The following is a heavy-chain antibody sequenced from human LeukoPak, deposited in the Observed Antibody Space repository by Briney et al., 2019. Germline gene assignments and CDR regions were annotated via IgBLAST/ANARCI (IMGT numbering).Heavy chain of an antibody. J-gene: IGHJ3*02. V-gene: IGHV1-46*01. CDR1: GYTFTSYY. CDR3: ARDRVAGTRAFDI. CDR2: INPIGGST. Sequence: ASVKVSCKASGYTFTSYYMHWVRQAPGQGLEWMGIINPIGGSTSYAQKFQGRVTMTRDTSTSTVYMELSSLRSEDTAVYYCARDRVAGTRAFDIWGQGTMVTVSS. D-gene: IGHD6-19*01.